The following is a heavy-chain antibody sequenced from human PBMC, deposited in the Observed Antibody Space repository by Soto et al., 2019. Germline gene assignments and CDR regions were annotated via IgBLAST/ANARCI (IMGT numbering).Heavy chain of an antibody. CDR1: GSSFTNYW. J-gene: IGHJ4*02. CDR3: ARLPPPTYCSGSTCSGY. Sequence: ESLKISCQGSGSSFTNYWINWVRQMPGKGLEWMGRIDPDDSYTNYSPSFQGHVTISVDKSISTAYLQWSSLQASDTAIYYCARLPPPTYCSGSTCSGYWGQGTLVTVSS. V-gene: IGHV5-10-1*01. CDR2: IDPDDSYT. D-gene: IGHD2-15*01.